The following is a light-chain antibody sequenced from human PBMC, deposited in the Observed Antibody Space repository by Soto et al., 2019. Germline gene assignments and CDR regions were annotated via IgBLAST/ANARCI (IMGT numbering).Light chain of an antibody. CDR2: GAS. J-gene: IGKJ2*01. Sequence: EIVLTQSPGTLSLSPGDRATLSCRASQSVSINSLAWYQQQPGQAPRLLIYGASSRATGIPDRFSGSGSGTDFTLAISRLEPEDCAVYYCQQYGNSPYTFGQGTNLEIK. V-gene: IGKV3-20*01. CDR3: QQYGNSPYT. CDR1: QSVSINS.